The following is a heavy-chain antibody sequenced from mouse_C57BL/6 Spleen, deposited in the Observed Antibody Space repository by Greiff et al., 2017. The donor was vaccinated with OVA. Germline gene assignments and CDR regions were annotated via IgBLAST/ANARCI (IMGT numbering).Heavy chain of an antibody. V-gene: IGHV1-80*01. D-gene: IGHD1-1*01. CDR1: GYAFSSYW. J-gene: IGHJ2*01. CDR3: ARDYDNSYDY. CDR2: IYPGDGDT. Sequence: LVESGAELVKPGASVKISCKASGYAFSSYWMNWVKQRPGKGLEWIGQIYPGDGDTNYNGKFKGKATLTADKSSSTAYMQLSSLTSEDSAVYFCARDYDNSYDYWGQGTTLTVSS.